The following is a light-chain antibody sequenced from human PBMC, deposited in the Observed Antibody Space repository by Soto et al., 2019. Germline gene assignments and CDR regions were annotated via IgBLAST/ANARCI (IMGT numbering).Light chain of an antibody. J-gene: IGKJ3*01. CDR3: LRCDSVLPLFT. V-gene: IGKV1-27*01. Sequence: DIQMTQSPSSLSASVGDRVTITCRASQDIGHYLAWYQQKPGKVPKLLIYSASTLHSGVPSRFGGSGTGTDFTLTINSLQPEDVATYYCLRCDSVLPLFTFGPGTKV. CDR1: QDIGHY. CDR2: SAS.